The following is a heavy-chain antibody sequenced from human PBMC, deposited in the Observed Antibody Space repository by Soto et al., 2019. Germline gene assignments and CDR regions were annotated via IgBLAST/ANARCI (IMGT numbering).Heavy chain of an antibody. D-gene: IGHD3-10*01. J-gene: IGHJ4*02. CDR2: ISYDGNNK. CDR3: AKDRGFRGGIMDY. CDR1: GFAFSSYG. V-gene: IGHV3-30*18. Sequence: QVQLVESGGGVVQPGRSLRLSCAASGFAFSSYGMHWVRQAPGKGLEWVAVISYDGNNKYNSDSVKGRFTVSRDNSKNTLYLQMNSLRAEDTAIYYCAKDRGFRGGIMDYWGQGTLVTVSS.